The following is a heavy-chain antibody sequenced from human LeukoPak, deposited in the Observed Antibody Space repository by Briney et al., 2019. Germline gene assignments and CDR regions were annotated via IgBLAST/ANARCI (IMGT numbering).Heavy chain of an antibody. CDR3: AKLAFDI. J-gene: IGHJ3*02. CDR2: ISGSGGST. Sequence: PGGSLRLSCAASGFSFSSSAMSWVRQAPGEGLEWVSAISGSGGSTYYADSVKGRVTISRDNSKNTRYMQMKRLRAEETAVYYSAKLAFDIWGQGTMVTVSS. CDR1: GFSFSSSA. V-gene: IGHV3-23*01.